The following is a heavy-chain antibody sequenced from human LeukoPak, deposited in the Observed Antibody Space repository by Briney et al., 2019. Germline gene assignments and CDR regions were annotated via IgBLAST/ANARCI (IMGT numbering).Heavy chain of an antibody. CDR1: GFTFDDYG. CDR2: IKQDGSEK. J-gene: IGHJ3*02. V-gene: IGHV3-7*01. Sequence: GGSLRLSCAASGFTFDDYGMSWVRQAPGKGLEWVANIKQDGSEKYYVDSVKGRFTISRDNAKNSLYLQMNSLRAEDTAVYYCARDSTEGYYYDSSGYPDAFDIWGQGTMVTVSS. CDR3: ARDSTEGYYYDSSGYPDAFDI. D-gene: IGHD3-22*01.